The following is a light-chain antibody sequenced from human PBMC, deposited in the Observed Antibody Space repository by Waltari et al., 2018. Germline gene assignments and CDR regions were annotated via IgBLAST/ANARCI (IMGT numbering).Light chain of an antibody. CDR3: QNYDNAPLT. CDR1: QGISNY. Sequence: DIQMTQSPSSLSASVGDRVTLTCRASQGISNYLAWYQQKPGKVPKLPIKAASTLQSGVPSPVRGSGSGTEFTLTISRLPPEDFSTYYCQNYDNAPLTFGPGTKVDIK. CDR2: AAS. V-gene: IGKV1-27*01. J-gene: IGKJ3*01.